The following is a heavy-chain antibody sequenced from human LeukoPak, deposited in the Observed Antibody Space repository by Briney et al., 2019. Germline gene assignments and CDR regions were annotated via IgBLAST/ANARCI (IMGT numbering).Heavy chain of an antibody. CDR1: GFTFSSYG. J-gene: IGHJ4*02. Sequence: GGSLRLSCAASGFTFSSYGMSWVRQAPGKGLEWVSAITATSSSTHDADSVQGRFTISRDNSKNTLYLQMNSLRPEDTAIYYCAKDRRFGIAVANVDYWGQGTLVTVSS. CDR2: ITATSSST. CDR3: AKDRRFGIAVANVDY. D-gene: IGHD6-19*01. V-gene: IGHV3-23*01.